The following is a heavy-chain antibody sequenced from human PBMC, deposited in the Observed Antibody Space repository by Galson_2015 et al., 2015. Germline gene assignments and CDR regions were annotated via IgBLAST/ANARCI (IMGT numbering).Heavy chain of an antibody. J-gene: IGHJ5*02. V-gene: IGHV4-34*01. CDR3: ARKENYYDSSGYYFPPNWFDP. CDR2: INHSGST. D-gene: IGHD3-22*01. Sequence: SETLSLTCAVYGGSFSGYYWSWIRQPPGKGLEWIGEINHSGSTNYNPSLKSRVTISVDTSKNQFSLKLSSVTAADTAVYYCARKENYYDSSGYYFPPNWFDPWGQGTLVTVSS. CDR1: GGSFSGYY.